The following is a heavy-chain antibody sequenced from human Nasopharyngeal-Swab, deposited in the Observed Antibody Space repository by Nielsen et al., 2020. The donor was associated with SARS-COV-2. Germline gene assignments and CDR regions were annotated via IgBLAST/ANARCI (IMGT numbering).Heavy chain of an antibody. CDR3: ASHPRYYDSSGYHFDY. CDR1: GGSFSGYY. V-gene: IGHV4-34*01. D-gene: IGHD3-22*01. J-gene: IGHJ4*02. Sequence: SETLSLTCAVYGGSFSGYYWSWFRQPAGKGLEWLGEINHSGSTNYNPSLKSRVTISVDTSKNQFSLKLSSVTAADTAVYYCASHPRYYDSSGYHFDYWGQGTLVTVSS. CDR2: INHSGST.